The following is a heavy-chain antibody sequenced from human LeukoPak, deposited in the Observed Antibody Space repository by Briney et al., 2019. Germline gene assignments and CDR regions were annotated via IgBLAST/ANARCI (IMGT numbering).Heavy chain of an antibody. Sequence: KASETLSLTCTASGGSISSSSYYWGWIRQPPGKGLEWIGSIYYSGSTYYNPSLKSRVTISVDTSKNQFSLKLSSVTAADTAVYYCAGPKPLGRHGIVVVPAATYGMDVWGQGTTVTVSS. V-gene: IGHV4-39*01. J-gene: IGHJ6*02. CDR1: GGSISSSSYY. CDR2: IYYSGST. D-gene: IGHD2-2*01. CDR3: AGPKPLGRHGIVVVPAATYGMDV.